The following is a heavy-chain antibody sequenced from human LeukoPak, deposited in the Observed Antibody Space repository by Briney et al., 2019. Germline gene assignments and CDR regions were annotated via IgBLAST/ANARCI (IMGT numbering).Heavy chain of an antibody. CDR3: ARDRYGDYESAAY. CDR2: ITWNGGRT. CDR1: GFTFDDYR. J-gene: IGHJ4*02. D-gene: IGHD4-17*01. Sequence: GGPLRLSCAVSGFTFDDYRMSGVPRAPRGGVEGVSGITWNGGRTGYAQSAKSRVTISTDNAKNSLCLQMNSLRAEDTALYYCARDRYGDYESAAYWGQGTLGTVSS. V-gene: IGHV3-20*04.